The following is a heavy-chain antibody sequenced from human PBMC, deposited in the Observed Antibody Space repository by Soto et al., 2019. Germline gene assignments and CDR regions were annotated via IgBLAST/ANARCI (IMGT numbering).Heavy chain of an antibody. J-gene: IGHJ4*02. V-gene: IGHV3-74*01. Sequence: GGSLRLSCEVSGFTFSSYWFHWIRQAPGKGLVWVSRINSDESSTTYADSVKGGFTISRDNAKNTLYLQMNSLRAEDTAVYYCAREYSSSRYFDYWGQGTLVTVSS. CDR1: GFTFSSYW. CDR2: INSDESST. CDR3: AREYSSSRYFDY. D-gene: IGHD6-6*01.